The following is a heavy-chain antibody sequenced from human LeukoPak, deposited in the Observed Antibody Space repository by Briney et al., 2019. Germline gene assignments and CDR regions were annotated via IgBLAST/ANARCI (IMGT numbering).Heavy chain of an antibody. Sequence: PSETLSLTCTVSGGSVTSHYWSWIRQPPGKGLEWIAYVLDSVRTKDNPSLQSRLTLSADTSKNQFSLRLSSVTAADTAVYYCASFSLWQVPAANFDYWGQGTLVTVSS. CDR3: ASFSLWQVPAANFDY. CDR1: GGSVTSHY. D-gene: IGHD2-2*01. J-gene: IGHJ4*02. CDR2: VLDSVRT. V-gene: IGHV4-59*02.